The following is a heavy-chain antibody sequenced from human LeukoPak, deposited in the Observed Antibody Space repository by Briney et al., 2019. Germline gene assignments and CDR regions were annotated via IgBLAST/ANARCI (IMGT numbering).Heavy chain of an antibody. D-gene: IGHD3-9*01. CDR3: ARNVAGRYFDWLLLNWFDP. J-gene: IGHJ5*02. Sequence: SETLSLTCTVSGGSLRSSSYYWGWIRQPPGKGLEWIGSIYCSGSTYYNPSLKSRVTISVDTSKNQFSLKLNSVTAADTAVYYCARNVAGRYFDWLLLNWFDPWGQGTLVTVSS. CDR2: IYCSGST. V-gene: IGHV4-39*07. CDR1: GGSLRSSSYY.